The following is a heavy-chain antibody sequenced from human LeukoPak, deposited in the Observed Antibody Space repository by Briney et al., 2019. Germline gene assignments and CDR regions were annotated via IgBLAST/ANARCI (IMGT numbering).Heavy chain of an antibody. Sequence: PSETLSLTCTVSGGSVSSGNYYWTWIRQPPGKGLEWIGYIFYTGSTNYNPSLKSRVTISVDTSRNQFSLKLHSVTAADTAVYYCARDRGRATWFDPWGQGTAVTVSS. CDR3: ARDRGRATWFDP. CDR1: GGSVSSGNYY. J-gene: IGHJ5*02. D-gene: IGHD3-10*01. CDR2: IFYTGST. V-gene: IGHV4-61*01.